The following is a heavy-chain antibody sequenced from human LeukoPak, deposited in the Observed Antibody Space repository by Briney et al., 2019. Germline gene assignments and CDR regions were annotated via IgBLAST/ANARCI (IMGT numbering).Heavy chain of an antibody. D-gene: IGHD2-2*01. J-gene: IGHJ4*02. CDR1: GGSISSRSYY. V-gene: IGHV4-39*01. Sequence: SETLSLTCTVSGGSISSRSYYWGWIRQPPGKGLEWIGSIYYSGSTYYNPSLKSRVTISVDTSKNQFSLKLNSVTAADTAVYYCASPLGYCGSTNCYGDYWGQGTLVTVSS. CDR2: IYYSGST. CDR3: ASPLGYCGSTNCYGDY.